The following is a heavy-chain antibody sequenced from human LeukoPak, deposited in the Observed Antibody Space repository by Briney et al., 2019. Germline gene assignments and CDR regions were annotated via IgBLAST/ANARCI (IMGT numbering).Heavy chain of an antibody. D-gene: IGHD3-22*01. CDR1: GGTFRGYY. CDR3: ARGYDSGGYYAYFDY. CDR2: VIHSGAT. Sequence: SETLSLTCSGYGGTFRGYYWTWIRQSPGQGLQWFGEVIHSGATNYNPSLTSRLIISVDTSRNQFSLKLSSVTAADTAVYYCARGYDSGGYYAYFDYWGQGALVTVSS. V-gene: IGHV4-34*12. J-gene: IGHJ4*02.